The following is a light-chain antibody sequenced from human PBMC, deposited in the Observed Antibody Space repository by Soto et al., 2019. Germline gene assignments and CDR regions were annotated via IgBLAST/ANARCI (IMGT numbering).Light chain of an antibody. CDR3: MQALQRIT. V-gene: IGKV2-28*01. Sequence: EIVMTQSPLSLTVTPGEPASISCRSSQSLLHSNGYNYLDWYLQKPGQSPQLLIYLGSNRASGVPDRFSGSGSGTDFTLNISRVEAEDVGVYYCMQALQRITFGQGTRLEIK. CDR1: QSLLHSNGYNY. J-gene: IGKJ5*01. CDR2: LGS.